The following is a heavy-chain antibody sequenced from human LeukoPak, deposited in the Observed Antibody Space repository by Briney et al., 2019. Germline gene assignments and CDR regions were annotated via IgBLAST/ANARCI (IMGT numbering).Heavy chain of an antibody. V-gene: IGHV1-58*02. J-gene: IGHJ5*02. CDR2: IVVGSGNI. CDR3: AADFRVRAENWFDP. CDR1: GFTFSSSA. D-gene: IGHD5/OR15-5a*01. Sequence: SVKVSCKASGFTFSSSAIQWVRQARGQRLEWIGWIVVGSGNIKYAQTFQERVTITRDVSTSTAYMELSSLRSEDTAVYYCAADFRVRAENWFDPWGQGTLVTVSS.